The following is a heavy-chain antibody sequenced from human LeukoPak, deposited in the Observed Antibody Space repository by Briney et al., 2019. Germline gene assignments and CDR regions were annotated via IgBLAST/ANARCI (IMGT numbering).Heavy chain of an antibody. CDR2: ISGSGGST. CDR3: AKAGGSIAAAGTGDY. Sequence: GGSLRLSCAASGFTFSSYSMNWVRQAPGKGLEWVSAISGSGGSTYYADSVKGRFTISRDNSKNTLYLQMNSLRAEDTAVYYCAKAGGSIAAAGTGDYWGQGTLVTVSS. D-gene: IGHD6-13*01. V-gene: IGHV3-23*01. J-gene: IGHJ4*02. CDR1: GFTFSSYS.